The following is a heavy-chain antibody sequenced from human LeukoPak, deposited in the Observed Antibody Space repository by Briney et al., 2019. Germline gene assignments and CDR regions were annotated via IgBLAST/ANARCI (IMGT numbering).Heavy chain of an antibody. CDR3: TDY. J-gene: IGHJ4*02. V-gene: IGHV4-59*01. D-gene: IGHD3-10*01. CDR1: GGSISGYY. CDR2: IHYSGNT. Sequence: PSETLSHMCTVTGGSISGYYWTWIRQSPGKGLESIGHIHYSGNTEYNPSLKSRVTMSVNSLTAADTADYYCARGGGARSLGWTDYWGQRIRVTVSS.